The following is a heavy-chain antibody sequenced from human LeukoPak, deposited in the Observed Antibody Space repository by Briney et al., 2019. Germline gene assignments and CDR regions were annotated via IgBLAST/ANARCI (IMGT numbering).Heavy chain of an antibody. Sequence: PGGSLRLSCAASGFTLSSYRMNWVRQAPGKGLEWVAYINSDSTSINYASSVKGRFTISRDNSKNTLYLQMNSLRAEDTAVYYCAKVKVPLSTGLGHFDYWGQGTLVTVSS. D-gene: IGHD2/OR15-2a*01. V-gene: IGHV3-48*01. CDR1: GFTLSSYR. CDR2: INSDSTSI. CDR3: AKVKVPLSTGLGHFDY. J-gene: IGHJ4*02.